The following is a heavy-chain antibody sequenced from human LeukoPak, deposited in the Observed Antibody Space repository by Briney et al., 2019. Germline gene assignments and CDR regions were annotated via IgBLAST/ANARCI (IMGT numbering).Heavy chain of an antibody. V-gene: IGHV3-23*01. J-gene: IGHJ4*02. CDR2: ISGSGGNT. D-gene: IGHD6-6*01. Sequence: GGSLRLSCAASGFTFSSYAMSWVRQAPGKGLERVSAISGSGGNTYYADSVKGRFTISRDNSKNTLYLQMNSLRAEDTAVYYCAKDRGYSSSSQGFDYWGQGTLVTVSS. CDR3: AKDRGYSSSSQGFDY. CDR1: GFTFSSYA.